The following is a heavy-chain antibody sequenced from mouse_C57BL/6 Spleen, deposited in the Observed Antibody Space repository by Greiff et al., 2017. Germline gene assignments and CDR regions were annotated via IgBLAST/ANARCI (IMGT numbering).Heavy chain of an antibody. CDR3: ARGGTQAMDY. J-gene: IGHJ4*01. Sequence: VQLQQPGAELVMPGASVKLSCKASGYTFTSYWMHWVKQRPGQGLEWIGEIDPSDSYTNYNQKFKGKSTLTVDKASSTAYMQLSSLTSEYSAVYYCARGGTQAMDYWGQGTSVTVSS. D-gene: IGHD3-3*01. V-gene: IGHV1-69*01. CDR1: GYTFTSYW. CDR2: IDPSDSYT.